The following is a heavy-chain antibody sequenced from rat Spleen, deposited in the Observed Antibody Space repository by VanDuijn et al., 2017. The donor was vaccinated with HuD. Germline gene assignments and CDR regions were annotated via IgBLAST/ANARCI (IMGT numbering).Heavy chain of an antibody. CDR3: ARENWINTVATPFDY. D-gene: IGHD1-3*01. V-gene: IGHV4-2*01. CDR2: INKESSTI. J-gene: IGHJ2*01. CDR1: GFTFNDYW. Sequence: VQLKESGPGLVQPSQTLSLTCTVSGFTFNDYWMGWVRQAPGKGLEWMGEINKESSTINYTPSLKDKFTIPRDNAQNTLYLQMSKLGSEDTAIYYCARENWINTVATPFDYWGQGVMVTVSS.